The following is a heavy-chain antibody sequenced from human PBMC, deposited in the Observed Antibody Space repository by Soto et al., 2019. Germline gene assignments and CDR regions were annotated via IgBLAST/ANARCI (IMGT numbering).Heavy chain of an antibody. CDR1: GGTFSRSG. J-gene: IGHJ6*02. CDR3: ARCPQAPDTADPYAVDV. Sequence: QVQLVQSGTEVKKPGASVKVSCKASGGTFSRSGFHWVRQAPGQGLEWMGMIVPSVDTTNYAQKFQARVTISADQFTSTVYMELRSLRSEYTAVYYCARCPQAPDTADPYAVDVWGQGTRVIVSS. V-gene: IGHV1-69*18. CDR2: IVPSVDTT. D-gene: IGHD5-18*01.